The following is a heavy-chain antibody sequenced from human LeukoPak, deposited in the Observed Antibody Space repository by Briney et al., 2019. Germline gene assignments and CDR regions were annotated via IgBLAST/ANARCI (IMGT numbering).Heavy chain of an antibody. CDR1: GGSISSSSYY. V-gene: IGHV4-39*01. J-gene: IGHJ4*02. CDR2: IYYSGST. D-gene: IGHD5-18*01. Sequence: SETLSLTCTVSGGSISSSSYYWGWIRQPPGKGLEWIGSIYYSGSTYYNPSLKSRVTISVDTSKNQFSLKLSSVTAADTAVYYCARGGYRYDFFNLDYWGQGTLVTVSS. CDR3: ARGGYRYDFFNLDY.